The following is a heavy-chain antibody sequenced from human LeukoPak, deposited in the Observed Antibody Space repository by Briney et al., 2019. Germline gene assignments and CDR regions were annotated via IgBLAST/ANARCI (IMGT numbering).Heavy chain of an antibody. V-gene: IGHV3-21*04. CDR3: AKANSYSGSYWVFDY. J-gene: IGHJ4*02. CDR1: GFTFSSYW. CDR2: ISSSSSYI. Sequence: GGSLRLSCAASGFTFSSYWMHWVRQAPGKGLVWVSSISSSSSYIYYADSVKGRFTISRDNAKNSLYLQMNSLRAEDTAVYYCAKANSYSGSYWVFDYWGQGTLVTVSS. D-gene: IGHD1-26*01.